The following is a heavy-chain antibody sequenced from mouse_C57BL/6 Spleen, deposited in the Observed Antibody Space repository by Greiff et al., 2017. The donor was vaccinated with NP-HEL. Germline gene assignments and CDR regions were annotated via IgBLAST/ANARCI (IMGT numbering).Heavy chain of an antibody. J-gene: IGHJ2*01. CDR2: INPSSGYT. CDR3: ARYWDDFDY. D-gene: IGHD4-1*01. CDR1: GYTFTSYT. V-gene: IGHV1-4*01. Sequence: QVHVKQSGAELARPGASVKMSCKASGYTFTSYTMHWVKQRPGQGLEWIGYINPSSGYTKYNQKFKDKATLTADKSSSTAYMQLSSLTSEDSAVYYCARYWDDFDYWGQGTTLTVSS.